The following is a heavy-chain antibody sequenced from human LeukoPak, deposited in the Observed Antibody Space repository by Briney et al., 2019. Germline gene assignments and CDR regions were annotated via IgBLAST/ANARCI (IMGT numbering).Heavy chain of an antibody. J-gene: IGHJ4*02. CDR2: ISAYNGNT. V-gene: IGHV1-18*01. D-gene: IGHD1-1*01. Sequence: GASVNVSCKAAGYTFTSYGSRWVRQAPVQVLEWMGWISAYNGNTNYAQKLQGRVTMTTDTSTSTAYMELRSLRSDDTAVYYCAREGTTGTIAPDYWGQGTLVTVSS. CDR3: AREGTTGTIAPDY. CDR1: GYTFTSYG.